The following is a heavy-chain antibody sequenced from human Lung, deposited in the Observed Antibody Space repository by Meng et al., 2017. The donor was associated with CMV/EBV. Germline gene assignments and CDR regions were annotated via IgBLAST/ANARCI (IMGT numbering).Heavy chain of an antibody. D-gene: IGHD1-7*01. Sequence: XVXVSXXASGGTFSSYAISWVRQAPGQGLEWMGGIIPIFGTTNYAQNFQGRLTITTDESTSTASMELGSLRSEDTAVYYCARTLGSTRFYFYNALDVWGQGXTVXVS. J-gene: IGHJ6*02. CDR1: GGTFSSYA. CDR3: ARTLGSTRFYFYNALDV. CDR2: IIPIFGTT. V-gene: IGHV1-69*05.